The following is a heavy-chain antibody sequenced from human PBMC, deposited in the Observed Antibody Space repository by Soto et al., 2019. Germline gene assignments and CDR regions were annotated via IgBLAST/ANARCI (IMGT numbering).Heavy chain of an antibody. Sequence: GGSLRLSCAGSGFTFSSYSMNWVRQAPGKGMEWVSYISSSSSTIYYADSVKGRFTISRDNAKNSLYLQMNSLRDEDTAVYYCARDDYDILTGIIYYYYGMDVWGQGTTVTVSS. CDR1: GFTFSSYS. J-gene: IGHJ6*02. V-gene: IGHV3-48*02. CDR3: ARDDYDILTGIIYYYYGMDV. CDR2: ISSSSSTI. D-gene: IGHD3-9*01.